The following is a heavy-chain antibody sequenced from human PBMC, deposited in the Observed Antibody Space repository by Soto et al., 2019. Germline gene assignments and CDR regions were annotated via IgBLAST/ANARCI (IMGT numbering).Heavy chain of an antibody. J-gene: IGHJ4*02. CDR3: ARAGYSGSYCY. CDR1: GCTFTSYY. V-gene: IGHV1-46*01. Sequence: ASVKVSCKASGCTFTSYYMHWVRQAPGQGLEWMGIINPSGGSTSYAQKFQGRVTMTRDTSTSTAYMELRSLRSDDTAVYYCARAGYSGSYCYWGQGTLVTVS. D-gene: IGHD1-26*01. CDR2: INPSGGST.